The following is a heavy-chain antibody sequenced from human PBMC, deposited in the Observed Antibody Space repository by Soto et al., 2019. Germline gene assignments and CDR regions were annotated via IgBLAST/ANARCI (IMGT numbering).Heavy chain of an antibody. D-gene: IGHD6-19*01. J-gene: IGHJ3*02. V-gene: IGHV1-18*04. CDR3: ASHWGEKIAVAGTNAFDI. CDR1: GYTYTSYG. Sequence: ASVKVSCKASGYTYTSYGISWVRQAHEQGLEWMGWISAYNGNTNYAQKLQGRVTMTTDTSTSTAYMELSSLRSEDTAVYYCASHWGEKIAVAGTNAFDIWGQGTMVTVSS. CDR2: ISAYNGNT.